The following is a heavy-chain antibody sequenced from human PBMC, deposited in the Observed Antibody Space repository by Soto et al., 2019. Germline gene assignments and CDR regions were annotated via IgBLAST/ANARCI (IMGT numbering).Heavy chain of an antibody. CDR3: AKGLGTGSYAASDS. Sequence: GGSLRLSCAASGFTFSNYALSWVRQAPGKGLEWVSAITGSGDRTYYADSVKGRFTVSRDNSKNTLSLEMNSLSAEDTALYYCAKGLGTGSYAASDSWGQGTLVTVPQ. CDR1: GFTFSNYA. CDR2: ITGSGDRT. D-gene: IGHD1-26*01. J-gene: IGHJ5*01. V-gene: IGHV3-23*01.